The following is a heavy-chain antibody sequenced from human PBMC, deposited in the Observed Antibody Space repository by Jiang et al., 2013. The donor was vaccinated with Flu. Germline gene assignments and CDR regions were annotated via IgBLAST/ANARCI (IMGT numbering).Heavy chain of an antibody. CDR2: IFSNDEK. D-gene: IGHD3-22*01. CDR3: ARLRTYYYDSSVIGYDY. J-gene: IGHJ4*02. V-gene: IGHV2-26*01. Sequence: KPTQTLTLTCTVSGFSLSNARMGVSWIRQPPGKALEWLAHIFSNDEKSYSTSLKSRLTISKDTSKSQVVLTMTNMDPVDTATYYCARLRTYYYDSSVIGYDYWGQGTLVTVSS. CDR1: GFSLSNARMG.